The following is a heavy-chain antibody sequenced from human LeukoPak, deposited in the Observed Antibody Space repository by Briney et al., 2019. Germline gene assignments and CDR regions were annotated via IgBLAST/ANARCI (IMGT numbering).Heavy chain of an antibody. V-gene: IGHV3-30*02. CDR1: GFTFSSYG. Sequence: GGSLRLSCAASGFTFSSYGMHSVRQAPGKGLEWVAFIRYDGSNKYYADSVKGRFTISRDNSKNTLYLQMNSLRDEDTAVYYCAKDLYCSSTSCPPDAFDIWGQGTMVTVSS. CDR2: IRYDGSNK. J-gene: IGHJ3*02. D-gene: IGHD2-2*01. CDR3: AKDLYCSSTSCPPDAFDI.